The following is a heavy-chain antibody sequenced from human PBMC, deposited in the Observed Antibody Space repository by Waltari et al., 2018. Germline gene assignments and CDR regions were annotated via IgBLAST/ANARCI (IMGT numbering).Heavy chain of an antibody. CDR3: STSGTLGATNY. V-gene: IGHV3-15*07. CDR2: IRTKGEGWTT. J-gene: IGHJ4*02. CDR1: GFTFNNAW. D-gene: IGHD1-26*01. Sequence: EVHLVESGGDLVKPGGSLRLSCAASGFTFNNAWMNWVRQAQGKGLEWVGLIRTKGEGWTTDFAAPVRGRFTSSRDESRNTLFLEMNGLKTEDTAVYYCSTSGTLGATNYWGEGTLVTVSS.